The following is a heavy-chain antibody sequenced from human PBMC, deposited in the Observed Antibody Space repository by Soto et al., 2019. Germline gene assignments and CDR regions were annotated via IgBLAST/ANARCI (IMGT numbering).Heavy chain of an antibody. CDR1: GGSISSGGDS. Sequence: QLQLQESGSGLVKPSQTLSLTCAVSGGSISSGGDSWSWIRQPPGKGLEWIGYIYHSGSTYYNPALTSRGTISVDRSKSQFSLKLSSVTAADTAVYYCARVWGYSYGLASDIWGQGTMVTVSS. D-gene: IGHD5-18*01. V-gene: IGHV4-30-2*01. CDR2: IYHSGST. CDR3: ARVWGYSYGLASDI. J-gene: IGHJ3*02.